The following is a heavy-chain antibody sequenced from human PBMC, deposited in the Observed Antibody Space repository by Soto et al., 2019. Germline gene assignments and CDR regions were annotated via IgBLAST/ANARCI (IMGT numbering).Heavy chain of an antibody. CDR2: IIPIFGTA. D-gene: IGHD1-7*01. V-gene: IGHV1-69*06. CDR3: ARVAPYNWTYVGWFDP. CDR1: GGTFSSYA. J-gene: IGHJ5*02. Sequence: SVKVSCKASGGTFSSYAISWVRQAPGQGLEWMGGIIPIFGTANYAQKFQGRVTITADKSTSTAYMELSSLRSEDTAVYYCARVAPYNWTYVGWFDPWGQGTLVTVSS.